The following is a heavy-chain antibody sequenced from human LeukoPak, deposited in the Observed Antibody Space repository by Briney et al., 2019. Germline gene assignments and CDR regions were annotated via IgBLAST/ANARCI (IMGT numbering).Heavy chain of an antibody. Sequence: ASVKVSFKASGFTFTSYAIHWVRQAPGQGLEWMGWITPGGGTNHPQKFQGRVAITWDTSITTAYMDLSRLTSDDTAVYYCARDRYGDGFAHLDYWGQGALVTVSS. V-gene: IGHV1-2*02. CDR1: GFTFTSYA. D-gene: IGHD5-24*01. CDR3: ARDRYGDGFAHLDY. J-gene: IGHJ4*02. CDR2: ITPGGGT.